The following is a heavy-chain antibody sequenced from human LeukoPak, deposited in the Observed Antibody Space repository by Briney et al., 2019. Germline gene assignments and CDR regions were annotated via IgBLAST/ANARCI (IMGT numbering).Heavy chain of an antibody. J-gene: IGHJ4*02. V-gene: IGHV1-69*13. D-gene: IGHD3-3*01. Sequence: GASVKVSCKASGYTFTSYAISWVRQAPGQGLEWMGGITPIFGTANYAQKFQGRVTITADESTSTAYMELSSLRSEDTAVYYCATSEGPSPYDFSGVRWGQGTLVTVSS. CDR2: ITPIFGTA. CDR1: GYTFTSYA. CDR3: ATSEGPSPYDFSGVR.